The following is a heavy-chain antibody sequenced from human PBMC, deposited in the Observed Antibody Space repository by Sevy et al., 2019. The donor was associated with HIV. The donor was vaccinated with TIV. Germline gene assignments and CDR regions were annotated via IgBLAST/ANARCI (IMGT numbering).Heavy chain of an antibody. CDR2: FGTTSSYI. CDR3: TRVGVAAATPVGYYFDY. D-gene: IGHD2-15*01. J-gene: IGHJ4*02. Sequence: GGSLRLSCAASGFTFSTYSLNWVRQPPGKGLEWVASFGTTSSYIYYADSLKGRFTISRDNAKNSVYLQMNSLRAEDTAIYYCTRVGVAAATPVGYYFDYWGQGTLVTVSS. V-gene: IGHV3-21*06. CDR1: GFTFSTYS.